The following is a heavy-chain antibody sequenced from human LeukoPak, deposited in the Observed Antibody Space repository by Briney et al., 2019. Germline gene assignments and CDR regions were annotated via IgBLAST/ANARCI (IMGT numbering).Heavy chain of an antibody. CDR3: ARDGSSYYYYYYMDV. Sequence: GGSLRLSCAASGFTFSSYGIHWVRQAPGKGLEWVAVISYDGSTKYYADSVKGRFTISRDNSKNTLYLQMNSLRAEDTAVYYCARDGSSYYYYYYMDVWGKGTTVTVSS. CDR2: ISYDGSTK. CDR1: GFTFSSYG. D-gene: IGHD2-15*01. J-gene: IGHJ6*03. V-gene: IGHV3-30*03.